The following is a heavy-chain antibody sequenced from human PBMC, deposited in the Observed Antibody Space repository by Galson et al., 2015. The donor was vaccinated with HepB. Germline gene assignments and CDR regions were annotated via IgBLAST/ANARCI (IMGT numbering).Heavy chain of an antibody. CDR1: GFTFSSYS. V-gene: IGHV3-21*01. D-gene: IGHD4-17*01. Sequence: SLRLSCAASGFTFSSYSMNWVRQAPGKGLEWVSSISSSSSYIYYADSVKGRFTISRDNAKNSLYLQMNSLRAEDTAVYYCARERGVDYGDYPTGAAAFDIWGQGTMVTVSS. J-gene: IGHJ3*02. CDR3: ARERGVDYGDYPTGAAAFDI. CDR2: ISSSSSYI.